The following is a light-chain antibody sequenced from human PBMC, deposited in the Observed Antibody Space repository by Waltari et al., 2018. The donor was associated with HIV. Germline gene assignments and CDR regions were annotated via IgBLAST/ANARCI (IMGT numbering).Light chain of an antibody. CDR2: EVS. V-gene: IGLV2-14*01. Sequence: QSALTQSASVSITISCTGTSSDVGGYDYISWYQQHPGKAPKLMIYEVSNRPSGVSTRFSGSKSGNTASLSISGLQAEDEADYYCTSYTSSTTLVFGTGTKVTVL. CDR3: TSYTSSTTLV. J-gene: IGLJ1*01. CDR1: SSDVGGYDY.